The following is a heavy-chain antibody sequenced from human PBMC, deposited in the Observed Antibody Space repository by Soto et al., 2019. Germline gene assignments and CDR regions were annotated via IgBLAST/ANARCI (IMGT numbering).Heavy chain of an antibody. CDR3: AKDLGIVVVPAAPVYFQH. V-gene: IGHV3-23*01. J-gene: IGHJ1*01. CDR1: GFTFSSYA. Sequence: PGGSLRLSCAASGFTFSSYAMSWVRQAPGKGLEWVSAISGSGGSTYYADSVKDRFTISRDNPKNTLYLQMNSLRAEDTAVYYCAKDLGIVVVPAAPVYFQHWGQGTLVTVSS. D-gene: IGHD2-2*01. CDR2: ISGSGGST.